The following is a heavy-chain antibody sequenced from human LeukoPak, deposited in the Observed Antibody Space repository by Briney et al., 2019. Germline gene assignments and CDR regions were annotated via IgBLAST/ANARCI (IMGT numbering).Heavy chain of an antibody. CDR1: GFTFSSYG. V-gene: IGHV3-30*18. D-gene: IGHD2-15*01. Sequence: GRSLRLSCAASGFTFSSYGMHWVRQAPGKGLEWVAVISCDGSNKYYADSVKGRFTISRDNSKNTLYLQMNSLRAEDTAVYYCAKVSAVVVVAAPSYGMDVWGKGTTVTVSS. J-gene: IGHJ6*04. CDR3: AKVSAVVVVAAPSYGMDV. CDR2: ISCDGSNK.